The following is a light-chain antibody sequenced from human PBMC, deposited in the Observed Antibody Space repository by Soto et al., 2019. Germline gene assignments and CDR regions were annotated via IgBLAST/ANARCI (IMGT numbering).Light chain of an antibody. CDR3: QLRSTWPPRS. CDR2: DAS. Sequence: EIVVTQSPATLSLSPGERATISCRASQSVSSYLAWYQKKPGKAPRLLIYDASNRATGIPARFSGSGSGRNLTLPTISREHDEVAAYYCQLRSTWPPRSFGGGTQVEIK. CDR1: QSVSSY. V-gene: IGKV3-11*02. J-gene: IGKJ4*01.